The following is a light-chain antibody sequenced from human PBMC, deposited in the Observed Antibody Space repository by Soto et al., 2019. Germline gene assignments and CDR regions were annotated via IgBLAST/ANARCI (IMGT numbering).Light chain of an antibody. CDR3: CSYAGRTTL. Sequence: QSVLTQPASVSGSPGQSITISCTGTSSDVGSYNLVSWYRQLPGNVPKLIIYEVSKRPSGVSNRFSGSESGNTASLTISGLQAEDEADYYCCSYAGRTTLFGTGTKLTVL. CDR1: SSDVGSYNL. V-gene: IGLV2-23*02. CDR2: EVS. J-gene: IGLJ1*01.